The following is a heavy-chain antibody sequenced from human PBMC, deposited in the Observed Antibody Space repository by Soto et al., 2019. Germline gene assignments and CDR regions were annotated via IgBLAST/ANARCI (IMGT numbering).Heavy chain of an antibody. J-gene: IGHJ6*02. CDR2: INHSGGT. D-gene: IGHD5-18*01. CDR3: XXXXXXXXXXXGYQHEGPYGMDV. V-gene: IGHV4-34*02. Sequence: QVQLQQWGAGLLKPSETLSLTCAVYGGSXSXYYWTXIRQAPGKELEWIGEINHSGGTNYNSSLKSRVTISVDTSKNQFSLILYSVTAAXTXXXXXXXXXXXXXXXXGYQHEGPYGMDVWGQGTTVTVSS. CDR1: GGSXSXYY.